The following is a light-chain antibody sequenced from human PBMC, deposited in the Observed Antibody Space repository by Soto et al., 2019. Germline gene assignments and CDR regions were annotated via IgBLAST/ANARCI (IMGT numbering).Light chain of an antibody. J-gene: IGLJ7*01. CDR1: SGHTNYA. CDR2: VNTDGSH. CDR3: QTWGTGIVV. Sequence: QSVLTQSPSASASLGASVKVTCTLSSGHTNYAIAWHQQQPEKGPRYLMKVNTDGSHTKGDGIPDRFSGSSSGAERYLTISRLQSDDEADYYCQTWGTGIVVFGGGTQLTVL. V-gene: IGLV4-69*01.